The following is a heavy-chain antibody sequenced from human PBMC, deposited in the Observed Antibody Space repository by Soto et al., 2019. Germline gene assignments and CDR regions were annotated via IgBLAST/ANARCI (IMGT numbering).Heavy chain of an antibody. Sequence: EVQLVESGGGLVQPGRSLRLSCAASGFTFDDYAMHWVRQAPGKGLEWVSGISWNSGSIGYADSVKGRFTISRDNAKNSLYLQMNSLRAEDTALYYCANSLWHLGELSGAFDIWGQGTMVTVSS. CDR3: ANSLWHLGELSGAFDI. CDR2: ISWNSGSI. J-gene: IGHJ3*02. CDR1: GFTFDDYA. D-gene: IGHD3-16*02. V-gene: IGHV3-9*01.